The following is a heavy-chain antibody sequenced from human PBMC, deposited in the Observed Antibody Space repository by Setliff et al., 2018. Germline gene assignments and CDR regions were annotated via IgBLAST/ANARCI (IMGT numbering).Heavy chain of an antibody. J-gene: IGHJ4*02. CDR2: IYTSWST. CDR3: ARVGMGRPWNRGAGDY. Sequence: PSETLSLTCTVSDDSISSRHYYWSWIRQPAGKGLEWLGQIYTSWSTNYNPSLKGRATLSIDASKRQFSLKLTSVTAADTAVYYCARVGMGRPWNRGAGDYWGQGTLVTVSS. D-gene: IGHD1-26*01. V-gene: IGHV4-61*09. CDR1: DDSISSRHYY.